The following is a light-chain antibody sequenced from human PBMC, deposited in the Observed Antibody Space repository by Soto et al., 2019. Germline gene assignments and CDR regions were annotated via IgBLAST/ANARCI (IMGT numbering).Light chain of an antibody. Sequence: EIVLTQSPATLSVSPWESVTLSCRASQLFSSNLAWYQRRPGQAPRLLIYGSSTRATGVPARFSGSASGTEFTLTISSLQSEDFGVYYCQQYNDWPRTFGQGTRLEIK. CDR3: QQYNDWPRT. CDR1: QLFSSN. CDR2: GSS. V-gene: IGKV3-15*01. J-gene: IGKJ5*01.